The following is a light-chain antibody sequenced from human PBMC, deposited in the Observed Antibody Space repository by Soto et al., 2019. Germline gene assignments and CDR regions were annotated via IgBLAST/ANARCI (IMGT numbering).Light chain of an antibody. Sequence: EIVLTQSPATLSLSPGERATLSCRASETIRGLLAWYQQRPGQPPRLLIYHTSTRATGVPARFSGSGSGTEFSLTISSLQSEDFAVYYCQRYDNWPLTFGGGTKVDIK. V-gene: IGKV3-15*01. CDR1: ETIRGL. J-gene: IGKJ4*01. CDR3: QRYDNWPLT. CDR2: HTS.